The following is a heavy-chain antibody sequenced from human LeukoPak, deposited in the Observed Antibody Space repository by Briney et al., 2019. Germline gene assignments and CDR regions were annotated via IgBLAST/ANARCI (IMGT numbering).Heavy chain of an antibody. CDR3: ARRISSMGSAFDI. J-gene: IGHJ3*02. V-gene: IGHV4-39*01. CDR2: IYYSGST. D-gene: IGHD3-3*02. Sequence: SETLSLTCTVSGGTISSSSYYWGWIRQPPGKGLEWIGTIYYSGSTYYNPSLKSRVTISVDTSKNQFSLKLSSVTAADTAVYYCARRISSMGSAFDIWGQGTMVTVSS. CDR1: GGTISSSSYY.